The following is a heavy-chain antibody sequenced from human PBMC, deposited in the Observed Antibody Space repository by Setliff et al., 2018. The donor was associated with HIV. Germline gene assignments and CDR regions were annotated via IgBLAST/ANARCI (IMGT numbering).Heavy chain of an antibody. CDR2: ILPDDSDT. V-gene: IGHV5-51*01. CDR1: GYSFNNYW. J-gene: IGHJ5*02. Sequence: GASLKISCQASGYSFNNYWGGWVRQMPGNGLEWVGLILPDDSDTIYSPSFQGQVTMSADQSISTAYLQWSSLKAPDTAMYYCARLSKYYDFWTPASWGQGSLVTVSP. D-gene: IGHD3-3*01. CDR3: ARLSKYYDFWTPAS.